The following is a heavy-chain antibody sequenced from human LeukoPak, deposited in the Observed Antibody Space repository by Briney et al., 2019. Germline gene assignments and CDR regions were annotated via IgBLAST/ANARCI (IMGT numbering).Heavy chain of an antibody. CDR3: ARVRGCSYGYKEGGFEV. Sequence: GGSLRLSCVASGFSLGSFSMSWVRQAPGKGLEWVSYISGTGLTIYDADSVKGRFTISRDNGKNSLFLQMTSLRAEDTAAYYCARVRGCSYGYKEGGFEVWGQGTIVTVSS. J-gene: IGHJ3*01. D-gene: IGHD5-18*01. CDR2: ISGTGLTI. V-gene: IGHV3-48*01. CDR1: GFSLGSFS.